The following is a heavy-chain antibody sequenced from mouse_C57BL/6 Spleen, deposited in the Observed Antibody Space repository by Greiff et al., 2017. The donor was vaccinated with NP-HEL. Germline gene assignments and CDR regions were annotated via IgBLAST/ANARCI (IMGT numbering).Heavy chain of an antibody. CDR1: LFPFPAYY. V-gene: IGHV7-3*01. Sequence: EVQVVESGGGLVQPGGSLSLSFASSLFPFPAYYLRFFRPPPCPALEWLGFIRNKANGYTTEYSASVKGRFTISRDNSQSFLYLQMNALRAEDSSSYYCARFSHYGSLDYWGQGTTLTVSS. CDR3: ARFSHYGSLDY. D-gene: IGHD1-1*01. J-gene: IGHJ2*01. CDR2: IRNKANGYTT.